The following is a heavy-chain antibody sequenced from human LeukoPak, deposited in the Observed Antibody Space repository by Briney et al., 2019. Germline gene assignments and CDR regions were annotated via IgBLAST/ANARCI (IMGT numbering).Heavy chain of an antibody. J-gene: IGHJ4*02. CDR3: ARAAGGYSGYDSPFDY. CDR2: ISYDGSNK. Sequence: GGSLRLSCAASGFTFSSYAMHWVRQAPGKGLEWVAVISYDGSNKYYADSVKGRFTISRDNSKNTLYLQMNSLRAEDTAVYYCARAAGGYSGYDSPFDYWGQGTLVTVSS. CDR1: GFTFSSYA. D-gene: IGHD5-12*01. V-gene: IGHV3-30-3*01.